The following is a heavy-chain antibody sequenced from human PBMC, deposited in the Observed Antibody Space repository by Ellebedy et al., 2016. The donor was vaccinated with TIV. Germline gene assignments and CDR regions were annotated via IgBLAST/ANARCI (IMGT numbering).Heavy chain of an antibody. J-gene: IGHJ4*02. D-gene: IGHD6-19*01. CDR2: ISYDGNHK. Sequence: GGSLRLSCAAAGFTFSSYGMHWVRQGPGKGLEWVGVISYDGNHKYYADSVKGRFTISRDNSKNTLYLQMNSLRAEDTAVYYCAKFEGYSSGWAADYWGQGTLVTVSS. CDR1: GFTFSSYG. V-gene: IGHV3-30*18. CDR3: AKFEGYSSGWAADY.